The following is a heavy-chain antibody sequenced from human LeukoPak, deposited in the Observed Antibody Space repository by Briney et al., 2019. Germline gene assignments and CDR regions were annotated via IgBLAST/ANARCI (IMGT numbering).Heavy chain of an antibody. J-gene: IGHJ4*02. Sequence: SQTLSLTCAISGDSVSSNSAAWNWIRQSPSRGLEWLGRTYYRSKWYNDYAISMKSRITINPDTPKNQFSLQLNSVTPEDTAVYYCARDVYTSSWYFLDYWGQGTLVTVSS. CDR3: ARDVYTSSWYFLDY. CDR1: GDSVSSNSAA. D-gene: IGHD6-13*01. CDR2: TYYRSKWYN. V-gene: IGHV6-1*01.